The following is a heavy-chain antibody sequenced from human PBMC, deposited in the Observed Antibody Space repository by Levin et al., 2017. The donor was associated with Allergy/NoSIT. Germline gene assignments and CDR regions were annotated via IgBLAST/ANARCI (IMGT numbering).Heavy chain of an antibody. CDR2: IYYSGST. CDR3: ARRRGRKSSALGYYGMDV. Sequence: SQTLSLTCTVSGGSISSGGYYWSWIRQHPGKGLEWIGYIYYSGSTYYNPSLKIRVTISVDTSKNQFSLKLSSVTAADTAVYYCARRRGRKSSALGYYGMDVWGQGTTVTVSS. J-gene: IGHJ6*02. V-gene: IGHV4-31*03. CDR1: GGSISSGGYY. D-gene: IGHD3-16*01.